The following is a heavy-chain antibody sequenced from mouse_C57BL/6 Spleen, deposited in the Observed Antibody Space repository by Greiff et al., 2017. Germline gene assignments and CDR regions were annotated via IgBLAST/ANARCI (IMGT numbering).Heavy chain of an antibody. CDR1: GYTFTEYT. CDR3: ARHEDTPITTGWYFDV. CDR2: FYPGSGSI. V-gene: IGHV1-62-2*01. Sequence: VQLQQSGAELVKPGASVKLSCKASGYTFTEYTIHWVKQRSGQGLEWIGWFYPGSGSIKYNEKFKDKATLTADKSSSTVYMELSRLTSEDSAVYFGARHEDTPITTGWYFDVWGTGTTVTVSS. J-gene: IGHJ1*03. D-gene: IGHD1-1*01.